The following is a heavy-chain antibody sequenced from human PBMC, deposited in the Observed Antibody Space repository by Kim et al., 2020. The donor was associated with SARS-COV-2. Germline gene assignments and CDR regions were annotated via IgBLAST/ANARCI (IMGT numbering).Heavy chain of an antibody. D-gene: IGHD1-1*01. CDR3: ARHLDQQLTRVRPAFDP. CDR2: VYHSGST. CDR1: GVSLSSSTFH. J-gene: IGHJ5*02. V-gene: IGHV4-39*01. Sequence: SETLSLLCTVSGVSLSSSTFHWGWIRQTPGKGLEWIGSVYHSGSTYYNPSLKSRVTISVDTSKNQFSLKVSSVTAADSATYYCARHLDQQLTRVRPAFDPWGQGTLVTVSS.